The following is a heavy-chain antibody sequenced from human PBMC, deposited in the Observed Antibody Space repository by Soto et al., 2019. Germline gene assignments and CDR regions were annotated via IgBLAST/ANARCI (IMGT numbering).Heavy chain of an antibody. V-gene: IGHV3-30*18. D-gene: IGHD3-10*01. Sequence: PGGSLRLSCAASGFTFSSYGMHWVRQAPGKGLEWVAVISYDGSNKYYADSVKGRFTISRDNSKNTLYLQMNSLRAEDTAVYYCAKDFWRFGELFYFDYWGQGTLVTVSS. CDR1: GFTFSSYG. J-gene: IGHJ4*02. CDR2: ISYDGSNK. CDR3: AKDFWRFGELFYFDY.